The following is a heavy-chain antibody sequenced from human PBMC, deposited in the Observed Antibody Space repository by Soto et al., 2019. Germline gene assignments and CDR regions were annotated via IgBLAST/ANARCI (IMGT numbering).Heavy chain of an antibody. CDR3: ARVHLGASYILESGRMFDL. J-gene: IGHJ4*02. CDR2: LHYSGSL. V-gene: IGHV4-30-4*01. D-gene: IGHD3-16*01. CDR1: GGSINSADYY. Sequence: QMQLQESGPGLVKPSQTLSLTCTVSGGSINSADYYWSWVRQPPGKGLEWIGFLHYSGSLYYSPSLRSRSSLSLDTSKNQFSLTMNSVTDADTAIYFCARVHLGASYILESGRMFDLWGQGILVAVSS.